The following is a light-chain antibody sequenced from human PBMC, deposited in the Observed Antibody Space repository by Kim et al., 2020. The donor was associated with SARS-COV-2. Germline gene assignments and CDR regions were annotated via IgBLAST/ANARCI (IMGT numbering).Light chain of an antibody. V-gene: IGLV1-51*01. J-gene: IGLJ2*01. CDR3: AVWDGSLRAVV. CDR2: DNH. Sequence: QSVLTQPPSVSAAPGQKVTISCSGSSSNIGNNYVSWCQQLPGTAPKLIIYDNHKRPSVIPDRFSGSTSGTSATLDITGLQTEDEAAYYCAVWDGSLRAVVFGGGTQLTVL. CDR1: SSNIGNNY.